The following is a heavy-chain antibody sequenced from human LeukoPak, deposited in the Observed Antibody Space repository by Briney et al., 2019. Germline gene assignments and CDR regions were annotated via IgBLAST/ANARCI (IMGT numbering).Heavy chain of an antibody. CDR1: GYSFTGYH. V-gene: IGHV1-2*02. CDR2: INPNSGGT. J-gene: IGHJ6*03. D-gene: IGHD3-9*01. Sequence: ASVKVSCKASGYSFTGYHMHWVRQAPGQGLEWMGWINPNSGGTNYAQKFQGRVTMTRDTSISTAYMELSRLRSEDTAVYYCARRRSDWSWSYYYYYMDVWGKGTTVTISS. CDR3: ARRRSDWSWSYYYYYMDV.